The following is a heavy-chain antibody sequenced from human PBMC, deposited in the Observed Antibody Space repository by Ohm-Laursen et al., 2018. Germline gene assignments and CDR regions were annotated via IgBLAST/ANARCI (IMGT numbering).Heavy chain of an antibody. CDR1: GGTFSSYA. CDR3: ARGGYSYGYYYYYGMDV. D-gene: IGHD5-18*01. J-gene: IGHJ6*02. CDR2: IIPIFGTA. Sequence: GASVKVSCKASGGTFSSYAISWVRQAPGQGLEWMGGIIPIFGTANYAQKFQGRVTITADKSTSTAYMELSSLRSEDTAVYYCARGGYSYGYYYYYGMDVWGQGTTVTVSS. V-gene: IGHV1-69*06.